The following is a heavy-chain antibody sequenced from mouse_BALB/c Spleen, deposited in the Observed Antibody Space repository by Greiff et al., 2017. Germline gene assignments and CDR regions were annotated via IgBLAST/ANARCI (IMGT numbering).Heavy chain of an antibody. CDR2: IYPGDGDT. J-gene: IGHJ2*01. CDR3: ARLRDYGSSHSFDY. V-gene: IGHV1-80*01. Sequence: VQLQQSGAELVRPGSSVKISCHASGYAFSSYWMNWVKQRPGQGLEWIGQIYPGDGDTNYNGKFNGKATMTADTSSSTAYMQLSSLTSEDSAVYFCARLRDYGSSHSFDYWGQGTTLTVSS. CDR1: GYAFSSYW. D-gene: IGHD1-1*01.